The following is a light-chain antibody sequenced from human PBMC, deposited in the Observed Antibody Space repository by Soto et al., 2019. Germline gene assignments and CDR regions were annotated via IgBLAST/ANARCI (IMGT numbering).Light chain of an antibody. CDR2: GNS. CDR3: RSYDSSLSGYV. Sequence: QSVLTQPPSVSGAPGRRVTISCTGSSSNIGAGYDVHWYQQLPGTAPKLLIYGNSNRPSGVPDRFSGSKSGTSASLAITGLQAEDEADYYCRSYDSSLSGYVFGTGTKVTVL. V-gene: IGLV1-40*01. J-gene: IGLJ1*01. CDR1: SSNIGAGYD.